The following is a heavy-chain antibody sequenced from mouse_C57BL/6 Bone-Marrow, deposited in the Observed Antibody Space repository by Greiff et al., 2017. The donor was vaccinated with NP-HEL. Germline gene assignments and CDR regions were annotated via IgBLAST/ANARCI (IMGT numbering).Heavy chain of an antibody. CDR3: ARRWLPHYAMDY. CDR2: IDPSDSET. D-gene: IGHD2-3*01. V-gene: IGHV1-52*01. Sequence: QVQLQQSGAELVRPGSSVKLSCKASGYTFTSYWMHWVKQRPIQGLEWIGNIDPSDSETHYNQKFKDKATLTVDKSSSTAYMQLSSLTSEDSAVYYCARRWLPHYAMDYWGQGTSVTVSS. CDR1: GYTFTSYW. J-gene: IGHJ4*01.